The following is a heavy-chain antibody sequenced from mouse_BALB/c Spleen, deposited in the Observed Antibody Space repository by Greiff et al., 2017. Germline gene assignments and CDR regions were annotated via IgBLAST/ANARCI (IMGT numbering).Heavy chain of an antibody. V-gene: IGHV10-1*02. CDR3: VRDYYGSRYYWYFDV. Sequence: EVKLVESGGGLVQPKGSLKLSCAASGFTFNTYAMNWVRQAPGKGLEWVARIRSKSNNYATYYADSVKDRFTISRDDSQSMLYLQMNNLKTEDTAMYYCVRDYYGSRYYWYFDVWGAGTTVTVSS. D-gene: IGHD1-1*01. CDR2: IRSKSNNYAT. CDR1: GFTFNTYA. J-gene: IGHJ1*01.